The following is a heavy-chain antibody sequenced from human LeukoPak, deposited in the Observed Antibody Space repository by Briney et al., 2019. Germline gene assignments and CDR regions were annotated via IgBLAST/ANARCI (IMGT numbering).Heavy chain of an antibody. D-gene: IGHD6-19*01. Sequence: GGSLRLSCAASGFTFSSYSMNWVRQAPGKGLEWVSSISSSSSYIYYADSVKGRFTISRDNAKNSLYLQMNSLRAEDTAVYYCAKIVVAGTHYFNYWGQGTLVTVSP. CDR1: GFTFSSYS. CDR3: AKIVVAGTHYFNY. CDR2: ISSSSSYI. V-gene: IGHV3-21*01. J-gene: IGHJ4*02.